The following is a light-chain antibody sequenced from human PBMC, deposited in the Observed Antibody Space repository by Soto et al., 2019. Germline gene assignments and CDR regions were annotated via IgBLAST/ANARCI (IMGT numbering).Light chain of an antibody. CDR3: CSYARSNTYV. CDR1: SSDVGSFNL. V-gene: IGLV2-23*02. Sequence: QSALTQPASVSGSPGQSITISCTGTSSDVGSFNLVSWYQQHPGKAPKLMIYEVSKRPSGVSNRFSGSKSGNTASLTISGLQAEDEAVYYCCSYARSNTYVFGTGTKVTVL. J-gene: IGLJ1*01. CDR2: EVS.